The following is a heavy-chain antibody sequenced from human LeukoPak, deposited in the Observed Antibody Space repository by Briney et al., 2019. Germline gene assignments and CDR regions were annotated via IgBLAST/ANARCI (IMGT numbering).Heavy chain of an antibody. CDR2: IYYSGST. D-gene: IGHD3-3*01. CDR3: RYYDFWSGYYLNYYGMDV. J-gene: IGHJ6*02. CDR1: GGSISSSSYY. Sequence: PSETLSLTCTVSGGSISSSSYYWGWIRQPPGKGLEWIGSIYYSGSTYYNPSLKSRVTISVDTSKNQFSLKLSSVTAADTAVYYCRYYDFWSGYYLNYYGMDVWGQGTTVTVSS. V-gene: IGHV4-39*01.